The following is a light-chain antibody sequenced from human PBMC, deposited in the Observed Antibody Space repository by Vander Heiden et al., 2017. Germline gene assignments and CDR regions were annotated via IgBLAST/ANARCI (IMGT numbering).Light chain of an antibody. J-gene: IGKJ5*01. V-gene: IGKV3-20*01. CDR3: QQYGSSPT. CDR2: DTS. CDR1: QIVNNGD. Sequence: EIVLTQSPGTLSLPPGERATLSRRASQIVNNGDLTWYQQKPGQAPRLLIYDTSSRATGIPDRFSGSGSGTDFTLTISRLEPEDFAVYYCQQYGSSPTFGQGTRLEIK.